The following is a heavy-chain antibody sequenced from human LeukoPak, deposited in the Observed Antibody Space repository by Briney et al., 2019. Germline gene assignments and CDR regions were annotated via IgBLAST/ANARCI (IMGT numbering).Heavy chain of an antibody. V-gene: IGHV3-11*01. D-gene: IGHD2-2*02. J-gene: IGHJ4*02. CDR1: GFAFSDYY. CDR2: ISSSGSTI. CDR3: ARIPGYCSSTSCYRSYYFDY. Sequence: GGSLRLSCAASGFAFSDYYMSWIRQAPGKGLEWVSYISSSGSTIYYADSVKGRFTISRDNAKNSLYLQMNSLRAEDTAVYYCARIPGYCSSTSCYRSYYFDYWGQGTLVTVSS.